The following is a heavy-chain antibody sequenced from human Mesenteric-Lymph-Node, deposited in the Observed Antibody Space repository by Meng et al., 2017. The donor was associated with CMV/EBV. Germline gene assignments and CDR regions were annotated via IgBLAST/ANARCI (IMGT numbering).Heavy chain of an antibody. Sequence: KTSGYTFNHNGISWVRQAPGQGLEWLGWISVYNGKTKYADKVQGRVTLTTDTSTNTAYMELRSLTSDDTAVYYCATSLIRGHVVFDFWGLGTLVTVSS. D-gene: IGHD3-10*01. J-gene: IGHJ5*01. CDR1: GYTFNHNG. CDR3: ATSLIRGHVVFDF. V-gene: IGHV1-18*04. CDR2: ISVYNGKT.